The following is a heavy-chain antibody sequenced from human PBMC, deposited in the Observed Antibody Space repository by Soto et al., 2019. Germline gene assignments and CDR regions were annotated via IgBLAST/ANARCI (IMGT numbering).Heavy chain of an antibody. CDR1: GFTFSSYS. Sequence: GGSLRLSCAASGFTFSSYSMNWVRQAPGKGLEWVSYISSSSSTIYYADSVKGRFTISRDNAKNSLYLQMNSLRDEDTAVYYCARDRYYCDSSGYPYFDYWGQGTLVTVSS. J-gene: IGHJ4*02. V-gene: IGHV3-48*02. CDR2: ISSSSSTI. CDR3: ARDRYYCDSSGYPYFDY. D-gene: IGHD3-22*01.